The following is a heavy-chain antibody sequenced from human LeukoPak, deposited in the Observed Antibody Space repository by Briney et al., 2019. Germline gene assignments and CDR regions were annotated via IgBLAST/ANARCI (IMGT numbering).Heavy chain of an antibody. J-gene: IGHJ4*02. Sequence: PSETLSLTCAVSGGSISSGGYSWSWIRQPPGKGLEWIGYIYHSGSTYYNPSLKSRVTISVDTSKNQFSLKLSSVTAADTAVYYCARYYYDSSGYLYFDYWGQGTLVTVSS. D-gene: IGHD3-22*01. V-gene: IGHV4-30-2*05. CDR3: ARYYYDSSGYLYFDY. CDR2: IYHSGST. CDR1: GGSISSGGYS.